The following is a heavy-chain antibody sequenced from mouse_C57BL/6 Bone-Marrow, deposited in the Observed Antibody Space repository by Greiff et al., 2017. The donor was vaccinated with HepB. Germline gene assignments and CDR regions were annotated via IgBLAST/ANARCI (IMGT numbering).Heavy chain of an antibody. J-gene: IGHJ3*01. CDR3: ARDEGDGYSAWFAY. CDR2: ISDGGSYT. V-gene: IGHV5-4*01. D-gene: IGHD2-3*01. CDR1: GFTFSSYA. Sequence: EVQLVESGGGLVKPGGSLKLSCAASGFTFSSYAMSWVRQTPEKRLEWVATISDGGSYTYYPDNVKGRFTISRDNAKNNLYLQMSHLKSEDTAMYYCARDEGDGYSAWFAYWGQGTLVTVSA.